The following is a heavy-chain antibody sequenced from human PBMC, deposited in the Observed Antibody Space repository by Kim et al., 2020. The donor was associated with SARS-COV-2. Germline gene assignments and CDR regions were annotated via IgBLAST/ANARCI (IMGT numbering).Heavy chain of an antibody. J-gene: IGHJ6*02. CDR3: ARHYPNPEYSSWYPNGYYCYGMDV. D-gene: IGHD6-13*01. V-gene: IGHV4-39*01. CDR1: GGSISSSSYY. Sequence: SETLSLTCTVSGGSISSSSYYWGWIRQPPGKGLEWIGSIYYSGSTYYNPSLKSRVTISVDTSKNQFSLKLSSVTAADTAVYYCARHYPNPEYSSWYPNGYYCYGMDVWGQGTTVTVSS. CDR2: IYYSGST.